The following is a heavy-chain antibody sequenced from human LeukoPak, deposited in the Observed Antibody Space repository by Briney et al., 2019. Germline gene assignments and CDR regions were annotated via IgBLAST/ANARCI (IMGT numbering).Heavy chain of an antibody. CDR1: GFTFSSYS. CDR2: MSRSSDTI. CDR3: ACGVDFSSGSKRGFDY. V-gene: IGHV3-48*01. Sequence: GGSLRLSCAASGFTFSSYSMNWVRQAPGKGLEWVSYMSRSSDTIYYADSVKGRFTISRDNAKSSLLLQMNSLRAEDTAIYYCACGVDFSSGSKRGFDYWGLGTLVTVSS. D-gene: IGHD3-3*01. J-gene: IGHJ4*02.